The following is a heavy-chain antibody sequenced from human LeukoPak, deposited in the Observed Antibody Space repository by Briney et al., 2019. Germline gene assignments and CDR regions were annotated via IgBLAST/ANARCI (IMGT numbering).Heavy chain of an antibody. CDR3: ASYSSGWYPSPSDY. CDR1: GFTFSSYS. Sequence: PGGSLRLSCAASGFTFSSYSMNWVRQAPGKGLEWVSSISSSGSYIYYADSVKGRFTISRDNAKNSLYLQMNSLRAEDTAVYYCASYSSGWYPSPSDYWGQGTLVTVSS. D-gene: IGHD6-19*01. V-gene: IGHV3-21*01. J-gene: IGHJ4*02. CDR2: ISSSGSYI.